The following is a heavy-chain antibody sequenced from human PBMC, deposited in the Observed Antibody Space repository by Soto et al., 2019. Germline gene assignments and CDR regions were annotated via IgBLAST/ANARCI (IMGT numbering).Heavy chain of an antibody. CDR2: IWYDGSNK. CDR3: ARDLEVYDFWSGYRYYYYGMDV. CDR1: GFTFSSYG. D-gene: IGHD3-3*01. Sequence: PGGSLRLSCAASGFTFSSYGMHWVRQAPGKGLEWVAVIWYDGSNKYYADSVKGRFTISRDNSKNTLYLQMNSLRAEDTAVYYCARDLEVYDFWSGYRYYYYGMDVWGQGTTVTVSS. V-gene: IGHV3-33*01. J-gene: IGHJ6*02.